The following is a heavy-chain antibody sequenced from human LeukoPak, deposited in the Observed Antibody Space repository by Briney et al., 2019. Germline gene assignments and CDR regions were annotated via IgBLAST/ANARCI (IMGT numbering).Heavy chain of an antibody. J-gene: IGHJ4*02. Sequence: PGGSLRLSCAASGVTLSSYAMSWARQAPGKGLEWVSAISNNGGYTYYAASVQGRFTISRDNSKSTLCLQMNSLRAEDTAVYYCAKQLGYCSDGSCYFPYWGQGTLVTVSS. CDR1: GVTLSSYA. CDR2: ISNNGGYT. CDR3: AKQLGYCSDGSCYFPY. D-gene: IGHD2-15*01. V-gene: IGHV3-23*01.